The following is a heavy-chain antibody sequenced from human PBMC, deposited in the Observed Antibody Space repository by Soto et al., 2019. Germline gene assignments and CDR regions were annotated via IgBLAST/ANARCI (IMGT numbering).Heavy chain of an antibody. CDR3: AREYCGGDCYKNWFDP. CDR1: GGTFSSYA. Sequence: QVQLVQSGAEVKKPGSSVKVSCKASGGTFSSYAISWVRQAPGQGLEWMGGIIPIFGTANYAQKFQGRVTITADASTSTAYRELSSLRSEDTAVYYCAREYCGGDCYKNWFDPWGQGTLVTVSS. J-gene: IGHJ5*02. V-gene: IGHV1-69*01. CDR2: IIPIFGTA. D-gene: IGHD2-21*02.